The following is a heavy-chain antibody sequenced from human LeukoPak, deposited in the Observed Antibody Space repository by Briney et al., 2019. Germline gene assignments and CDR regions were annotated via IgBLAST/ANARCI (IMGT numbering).Heavy chain of an antibody. J-gene: IGHJ4*02. D-gene: IGHD3-16*01. CDR3: ARGGEGGIDY. V-gene: IGHV4-4*07. CDR1: GGSISKYY. CDR2: IYTSGGA. Sequence: KPSETLSLTCTVSGGSISKYYWSWIRQPAGKGLEWIGRIYTSGGANYNPSLKSRVSMSVDASKNQFSLKLSSVTAADTAVYYCARGGEGGIDYWGQGTLVTVSS.